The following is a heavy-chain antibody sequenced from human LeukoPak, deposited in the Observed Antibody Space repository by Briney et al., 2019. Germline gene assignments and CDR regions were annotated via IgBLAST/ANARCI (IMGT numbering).Heavy chain of an antibody. CDR1: GFTFSSYA. V-gene: IGHV3-23*01. Sequence: PGGSLGLSCAASGFTFSSYAMSWVRQAPGKGLEWVSGFSASGGRTYYADSVKGRFTISRDNSKNTLYLQMNSLRTEDTAVYYCAKDEDINNWYYFDYWGQGTLVTVSS. D-gene: IGHD1-1*01. CDR3: AKDEDINNWYYFDY. CDR2: FSASGGRT. J-gene: IGHJ4*02.